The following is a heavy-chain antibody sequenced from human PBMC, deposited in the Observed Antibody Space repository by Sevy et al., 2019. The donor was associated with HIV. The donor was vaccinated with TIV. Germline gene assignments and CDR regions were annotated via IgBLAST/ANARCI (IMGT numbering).Heavy chain of an antibody. CDR2: ITRNSYEAYGGTT. CDR3: TRGLATADTPEYYFDY. V-gene: IGHV3-49*03. J-gene: IGHJ4*02. CDR1: GFTIDDYA. D-gene: IGHD5-12*01. Sequence: GGSLRLSCTTSGFTIDDYAMNWFRQAPGKGLEWVAFITRNSYEAYGGTTDYAASVKGRFIISRDDSKSIAYLQMNSLKTEDTAVYYCTRGLATADTPEYYFDYWGQGTLVTVSS.